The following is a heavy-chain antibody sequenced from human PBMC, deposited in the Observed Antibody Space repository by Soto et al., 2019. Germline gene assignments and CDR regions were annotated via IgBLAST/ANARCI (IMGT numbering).Heavy chain of an antibody. J-gene: IGHJ4*02. Sequence: EVQLLESGGGLVQPGGSLRLSCAASGFTFSSYAMSWVRQAPGKALEWVSAISGSGGSTYYADSVKGRFTISRDNSKNTLYLQMNSLRAEDTAVYYCAKYVLRYFDWLTDYFDYWGQGTLVTVSS. V-gene: IGHV3-23*01. CDR1: GFTFSSYA. CDR3: AKYVLRYFDWLTDYFDY. D-gene: IGHD3-9*01. CDR2: ISGSGGST.